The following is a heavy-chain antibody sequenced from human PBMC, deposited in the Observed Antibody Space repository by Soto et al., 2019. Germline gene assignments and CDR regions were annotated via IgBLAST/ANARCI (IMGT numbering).Heavy chain of an antibody. Sequence: SVKVSCKASGGTYSSYTISWVRQAPGQGLEWMGRIIPILGIANYAQKFQGRVTITADKSTSTAYMELSSLRSEDMAVYYCASTLGYCSSTSCSTNAFDLWGQGTMVTVSS. V-gene: IGHV1-69*02. D-gene: IGHD2-2*01. J-gene: IGHJ3*01. CDR2: IIPILGIA. CDR3: ASTLGYCSSTSCSTNAFDL. CDR1: GGTYSSYT.